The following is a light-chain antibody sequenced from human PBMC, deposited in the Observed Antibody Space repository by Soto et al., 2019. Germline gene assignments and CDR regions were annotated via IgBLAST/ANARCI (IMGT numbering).Light chain of an antibody. Sequence: SYDLTQPPSVSVAPGQTARSTCGGNNIGSKSVHWYQQKPGQAPVLVVYDDSDRPSGIPERFSGSNSGNTATLTISRVEAGDEADYYCQVWDSSSDHHVVFGGGTKVTVL. CDR2: DDS. V-gene: IGLV3-21*02. J-gene: IGLJ2*01. CDR1: NIGSKS. CDR3: QVWDSSSDHHVV.